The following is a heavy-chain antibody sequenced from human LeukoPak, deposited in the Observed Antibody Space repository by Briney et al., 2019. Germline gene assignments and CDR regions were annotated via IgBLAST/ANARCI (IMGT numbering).Heavy chain of an antibody. CDR3: ARDRGPGSDHYFDY. CDR1: GFTFSSYW. V-gene: IGHV3-7*01. CDR2: IKQDGSEK. J-gene: IGHJ4*02. D-gene: IGHD3-10*01. Sequence: GGSLRLSCAASGFTFSSYWMSWVRQAPGKGLEWVANIKQDGSEKYYVDSVKGRFTISRDNAKNSLYLQMSSLRAEDTAVYYCARDRGPGSDHYFDYWGQGTLVTVSS.